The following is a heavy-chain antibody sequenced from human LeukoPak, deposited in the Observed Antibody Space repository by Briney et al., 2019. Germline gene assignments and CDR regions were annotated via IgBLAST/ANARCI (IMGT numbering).Heavy chain of an antibody. Sequence: AGGSLRLSCEASGFTFSSSAMTWVRQAPGKGLEWVSSISIDVDKTYYADSVKGRVTISRDNSKTTLYLQMNSLRAEDTAVYYCAKFSRSYCSSTRCSKYFDYWGQGTLVTVPS. CDR2: ISIDVDKT. D-gene: IGHD2-2*01. V-gene: IGHV3-23*01. CDR1: GFTFSSSA. J-gene: IGHJ4*02. CDR3: AKFSRSYCSSTRCSKYFDY.